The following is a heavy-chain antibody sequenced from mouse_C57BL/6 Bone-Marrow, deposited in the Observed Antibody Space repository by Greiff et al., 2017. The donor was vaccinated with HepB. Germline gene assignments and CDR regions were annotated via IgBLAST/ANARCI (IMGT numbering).Heavy chain of an antibody. CDR1: GYTFTDYY. Sequence: VHLVESGAELVRPGASVKLSCKASGYTFTDYYINWVKQRPGQGLEWIARIYPGSGNTYYNEKFKGKATLTAEKSSSTAYMQLSSLTSEDSAVYFCAKGVYYFDYWGQGTTLTVSS. CDR3: AKGVYYFDY. V-gene: IGHV1-76*01. CDR2: IYPGSGNT. J-gene: IGHJ2*01.